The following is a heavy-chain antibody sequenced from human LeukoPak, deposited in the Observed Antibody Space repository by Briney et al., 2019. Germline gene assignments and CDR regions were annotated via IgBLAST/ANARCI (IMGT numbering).Heavy chain of an antibody. CDR3: ARVKGSSDAFDI. CDR1: GGSFSGYY. Sequence: SETLSLTCAVYGGSFSGYYWSWIRQPPGKGLEWIGYIYYSGSTNYNPSLKSRVTISVDTSKNQFSLKLSSVTAADTAVYYCARVKGSSDAFDIWGQGTMVTVSS. V-gene: IGHV4-59*01. CDR2: IYYSGST. D-gene: IGHD1-26*01. J-gene: IGHJ3*02.